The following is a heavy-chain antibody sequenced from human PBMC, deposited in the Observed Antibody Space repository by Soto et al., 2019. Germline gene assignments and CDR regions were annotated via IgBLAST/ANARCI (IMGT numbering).Heavy chain of an antibody. J-gene: IGHJ2*01. Sequence: QVQLQESGPGLVRPSETLSLTCTVSGGSNNNNYWSWIRPTPGKGLEWIWNAHYSGDTNYNPSLKRRFPISVDLPKNHFSLKLRSMAAADTAVYYCARMTKLALYWYFDLWGRGTLVTVSS. CDR1: GGSNNNNY. CDR3: ARMTKLALYWYFDL. D-gene: IGHD4-17*01. CDR2: AHYSGDT. V-gene: IGHV4-59*08.